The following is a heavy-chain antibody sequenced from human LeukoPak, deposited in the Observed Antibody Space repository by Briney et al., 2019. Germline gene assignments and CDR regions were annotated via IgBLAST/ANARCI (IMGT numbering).Heavy chain of an antibody. CDR2: IYPGDSDT. CDR1: GYSFTSYW. J-gene: IGHJ6*02. D-gene: IGHD3-10*01. V-gene: IGHV5-51*01. Sequence: GESLKISCKGSGYSFTSYWIGWVRQMPGKGLEWMGIIYPGDSDTRYSPSFQGQVTISADKSISTAYLQWSSLKASDTAMYYCARNHGSRNYYYYYGMDVWGQGTTVTVSS. CDR3: ARNHGSRNYYYYYGMDV.